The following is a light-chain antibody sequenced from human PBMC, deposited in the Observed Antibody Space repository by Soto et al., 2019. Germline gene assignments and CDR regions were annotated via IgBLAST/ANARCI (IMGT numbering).Light chain of an antibody. CDR1: QSLSKTY. J-gene: IGKJ1*01. Sequence: EIVLTQSPGTLSSSPGERATLSCRASQSLSKTYLAWYQKKPGQAPRLLIDGASNRATGTPDRFSGSGSGTDFTLTISRLEPEDFAVYYCQQFDGAQWTFGQGTKVEIK. V-gene: IGKV3-20*01. CDR2: GAS. CDR3: QQFDGAQWT.